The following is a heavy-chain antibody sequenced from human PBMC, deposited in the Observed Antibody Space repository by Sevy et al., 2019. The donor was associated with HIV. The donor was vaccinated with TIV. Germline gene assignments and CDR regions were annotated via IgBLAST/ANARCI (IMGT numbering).Heavy chain of an antibody. CDR3: VREGLGGFSYSLDC. CDR2: ISSGGRII. J-gene: IGHJ4*02. CDR1: GFSFSDYY. V-gene: IGHV3-11*04. D-gene: IGHD3-16*01. Sequence: GGSLRLSCATSGFSFSDYYMSWIRQAPGKGLEWISYISSGGRIIYYADSVKGRFTISRDNTNNSLYLRMNSLSAEDTGVYYCVREGLGGFSYSLDCWGQGTLVTVS.